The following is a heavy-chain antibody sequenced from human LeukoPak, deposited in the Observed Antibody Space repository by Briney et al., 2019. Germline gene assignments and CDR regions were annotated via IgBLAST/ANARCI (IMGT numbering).Heavy chain of an antibody. CDR1: GFTFSSYA. Sequence: GGSLRLSCAASGFTFSSYAMSWVRQAPGKGLEWVSAISGSGGSTYYADSVKGRFTISRDNSKNTLYLQMNSLRAEDTAVYYCAKDPNNWNDLPTYFDYWGQGPLATVSS. CDR2: ISGSGGST. CDR3: AKDPNNWNDLPTYFDY. J-gene: IGHJ4*02. D-gene: IGHD1-20*01. V-gene: IGHV3-23*01.